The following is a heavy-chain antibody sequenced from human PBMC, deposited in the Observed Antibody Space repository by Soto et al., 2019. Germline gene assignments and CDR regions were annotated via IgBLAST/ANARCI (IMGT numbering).Heavy chain of an antibody. V-gene: IGHV4-30-4*01. CDR2: IYYSGST. CDR3: ARWGDNAGISLPAFDV. Sequence: SETLSLPCTVSGCSIRSGDYYWSGVRQPPGKGLEWIGYIYYSGSTYYNPSLKSRVTISVDTSKNQFSLNLNFLTAADTAVYYCARWGDNAGISLPAFDVWGQGTVVT. D-gene: IGHD2-21*02. J-gene: IGHJ3*01. CDR1: GCSIRSGDYY.